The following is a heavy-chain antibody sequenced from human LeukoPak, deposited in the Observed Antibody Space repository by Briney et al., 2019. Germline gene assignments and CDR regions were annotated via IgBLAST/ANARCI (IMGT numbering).Heavy chain of an antibody. Sequence: ASVKVSCKASGYTFTSYGISWVRQAPGQGLERMGWISANNGNTNSAQKFQGRVTMTTDTSTSTAYMELRSLRSDDTAVYYCARDFFHGHCAGLSCFLLDYWGQGSLVTVSS. CDR3: ARDFFHGHCAGLSCFLLDY. V-gene: IGHV1-18*01. D-gene: IGHD2-15*01. CDR1: GYTFTSYG. J-gene: IGHJ4*02. CDR2: ISANNGNT.